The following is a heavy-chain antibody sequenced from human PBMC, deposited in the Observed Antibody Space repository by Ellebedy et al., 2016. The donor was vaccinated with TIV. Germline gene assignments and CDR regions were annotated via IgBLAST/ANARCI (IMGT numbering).Heavy chain of an antibody. V-gene: IGHV3-11*01. J-gene: IGHJ6*02. CDR3: GRAREPGYFAYYYYGMDV. CDR1: GFTFSDYY. D-gene: IGHD3-9*01. Sequence: GESLKISCAASGFTFSDYYMSRVRPAPGKGLGWVSYITNTGTTTYYADSVKGRFPVARDNDKNSLYLQMNSLRAEDTAVYYCGRAREPGYFAYYYYGMDVWGQGTTVTVSS. CDR2: ITNTGTTT.